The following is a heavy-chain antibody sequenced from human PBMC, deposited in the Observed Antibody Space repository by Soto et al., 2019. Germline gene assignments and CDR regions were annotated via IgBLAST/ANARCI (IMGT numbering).Heavy chain of an antibody. CDR1: GGNFSTHA. CDR3: ARDAYDRGSLDY. J-gene: IGHJ4*02. CDR2: IIPMFNTT. V-gene: IGHV1-69*01. D-gene: IGHD3-22*01. Sequence: QVQLVQSGAEVKKPGSSVKVSCKASGGNFSTHAISWVRQAPGQGLVWMGGIIPMFNTTISAQKFQGRVTITADEYTSTAYMELGSLRSEDTAVYYCARDAYDRGSLDYWGQGTVVTASS.